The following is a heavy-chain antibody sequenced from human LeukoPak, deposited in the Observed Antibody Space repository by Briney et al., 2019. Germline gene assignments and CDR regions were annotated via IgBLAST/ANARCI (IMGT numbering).Heavy chain of an antibody. CDR1: GGSISSSSYY. CDR3: AKQLWFGEYQYLYYYYYMDV. Sequence: PSETLSLTCTVSGGSISSSSYYWGWIRQPPGKGLEWIGSIYYSGSTYYNPSPKSRVTISVDTSKNQFSLKLSSVTAADTAVYYCAKQLWFGEYQYLYYYYYMDVWGKGTTVTVSS. J-gene: IGHJ6*03. CDR2: IYYSGST. V-gene: IGHV4-39*01. D-gene: IGHD3-10*01.